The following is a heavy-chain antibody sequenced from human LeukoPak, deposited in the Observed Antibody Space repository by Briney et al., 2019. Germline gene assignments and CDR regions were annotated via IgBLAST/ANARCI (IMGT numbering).Heavy chain of an antibody. CDR1: GYTFYDYY. CDR2: IDPNSGVR. Sequence: ASVKVSCKASGYTFYDYYIHWVRRAPGQGLEWMGWIDPNSGVRNYAQKFQGRVTMTRDTSTSTAYMDLSSLTFDDTAVYYCARGGCSGGSCYSSWFDPWGQGTLVTGSS. D-gene: IGHD2-15*01. CDR3: ARGGCSGGSCYSSWFDP. V-gene: IGHV1-2*02. J-gene: IGHJ5*02.